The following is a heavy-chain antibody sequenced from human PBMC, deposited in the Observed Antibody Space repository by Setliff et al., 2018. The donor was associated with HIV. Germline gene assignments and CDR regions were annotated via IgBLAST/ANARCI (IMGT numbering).Heavy chain of an antibody. CDR2: IGTGGSYT. Sequence: PGGSLRLSCSASGFTFSSYSMSWVRQAPGKGLEWVSFIGTGGSYTSYAESVKGRLTISRDNVKNLLFLQMNSLRAEETAVYYCARVGLYRAYALDYWGPGTLVTVSS. D-gene: IGHD5-12*01. CDR1: GFTFSSYS. V-gene: IGHV3-21*06. J-gene: IGHJ4*02. CDR3: ARVGLYRAYALDY.